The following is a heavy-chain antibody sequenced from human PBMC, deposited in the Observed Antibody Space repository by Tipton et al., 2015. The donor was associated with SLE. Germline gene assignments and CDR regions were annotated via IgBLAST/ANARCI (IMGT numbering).Heavy chain of an antibody. CDR2: IQYDGSSQ. J-gene: IGHJ6*02. CDR1: GFRFSSYG. Sequence: SLRLSCAASGFRFSSYGMHWVRQAPGKGLEWVAFIQYDGSSQYYADSVKGRFSISRDNSKNTLYLQMNSLGGEDTAVYYCARGDHCSTPNCYIGRMNYYNGMDVWGQGTTVTV. V-gene: IGHV3-30*19. CDR3: ARGDHCSTPNCYIGRMNYYNGMDV. D-gene: IGHD2-2*02.